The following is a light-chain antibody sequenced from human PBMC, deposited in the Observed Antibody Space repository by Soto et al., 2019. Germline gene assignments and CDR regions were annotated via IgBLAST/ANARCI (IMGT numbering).Light chain of an antibody. Sequence: EIVLTQSPGTLSLSPRDRATLSCRASPSVSNNYVAWYEHRPGQAPRLLIYAASSRAPGIPARFSGSGSGKDFTLTISRLEPEDFAVYYCQQYAASLQTCGQGTQVEV. CDR2: AAS. CDR3: QQYAASLQT. CDR1: PSVSNNY. V-gene: IGKV3-20*01. J-gene: IGKJ1*01.